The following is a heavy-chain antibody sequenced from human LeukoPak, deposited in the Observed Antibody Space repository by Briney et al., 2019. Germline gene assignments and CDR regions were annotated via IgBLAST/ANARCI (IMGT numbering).Heavy chain of an antibody. Sequence: GESLKISCQGSEYSFATYWIAWLRQMPGKGMEWMGIIYPSDSDSRYSPSFQGQVTISADKSIKTAYLQWSSLKASDTAMYYCARPLQGIVGATGFDYWGQGTLVTVSS. CDR1: EYSFATYW. J-gene: IGHJ4*02. CDR3: ARPLQGIVGATGFDY. V-gene: IGHV5-51*01. D-gene: IGHD1-26*01. CDR2: IYPSDSDS.